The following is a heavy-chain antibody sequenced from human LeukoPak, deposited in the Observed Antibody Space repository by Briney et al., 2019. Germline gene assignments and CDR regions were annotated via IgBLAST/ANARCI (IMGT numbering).Heavy chain of an antibody. CDR1: GFTFSSYA. D-gene: IGHD6-19*01. CDR2: ISGSGGST. CDR3: AKLTSGWYGTLEY. V-gene: IGHV3-23*01. J-gene: IGHJ4*02. Sequence: GGSLRLYCAASGFTFSSYAMSWVRQAPGKGLEWVSAISGSGGSTYYADSVKGRFTISRDNSKNTLYLQMNSLRAEDTAVYYCAKLTSGWYGTLEYWGQGTLVTVSS.